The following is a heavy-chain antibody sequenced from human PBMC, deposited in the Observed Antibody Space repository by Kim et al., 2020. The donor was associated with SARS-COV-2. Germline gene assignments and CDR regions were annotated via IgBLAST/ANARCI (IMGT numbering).Heavy chain of an antibody. Sequence: SETLSLTCTVSGGSISGNTDYWDWMRQPPGKGREWIGNIFYSGSTYYNPSLHSRVTISVDTSKNQLSLRLSSVTAADTAVYYCARRPRSSHFDYWGQGALVTVSS. V-gene: IGHV4-39*01. CDR1: GGSISGNTDY. CDR3: ARRPRSSHFDY. CDR2: IFYSGST. J-gene: IGHJ4*02.